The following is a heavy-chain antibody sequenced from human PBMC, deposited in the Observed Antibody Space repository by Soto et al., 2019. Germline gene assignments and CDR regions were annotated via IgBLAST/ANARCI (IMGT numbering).Heavy chain of an antibody. D-gene: IGHD3-3*01. V-gene: IGHV3-48*02. J-gene: IGHJ5*02. Sequence: EVQLVESGGGLVQPGGSLRLSCAAAGFNFNKYSMNWVRQAPGRGLEWVSHISGSGYTTYYAGSAKGRFTISRDNAKNSLFLQMNSLRDEDTAVYYCARGDDFSWFDPWGQGTLVTVSS. CDR3: ARGDDFSWFDP. CDR2: ISGSGYTT. CDR1: GFNFNKYS.